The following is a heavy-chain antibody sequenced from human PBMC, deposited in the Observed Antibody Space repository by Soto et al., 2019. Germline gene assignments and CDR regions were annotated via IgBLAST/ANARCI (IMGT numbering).Heavy chain of an antibody. CDR3: ARTTNWAFDY. CDR2: IYYRSQWYN. D-gene: IGHD7-27*01. CDR1: GDSVSTNRAG. V-gene: IGHV6-1*01. J-gene: IGHJ4*02. Sequence: PSQTLSLTCAISGDSVSTNRAGWHWLRQSPSRGLEWLGRIYYRSQWYNDYALSVKSRITINPDTSMSQFSLQLKSVTPEDTAVYYCARTTNWAFDYWGQGTLVTVSS.